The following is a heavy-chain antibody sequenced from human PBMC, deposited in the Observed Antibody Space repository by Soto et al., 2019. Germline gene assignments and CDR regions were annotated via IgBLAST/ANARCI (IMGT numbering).Heavy chain of an antibody. Sequence: TLSLTCEVSGDSISSGDNSWSWVRQPPGKGLEWIGYIYRSGSSFFNPSLRSRLTMSVDTSKNHFSLRLYSVTAADTALYYCVRGLGYCSTTTCSEDWFDPWGPGILVTVSS. CDR2: IYRSGSS. CDR3: VRGLGYCSTTTCSEDWFDP. J-gene: IGHJ5*02. CDR1: GDSISSGDNS. V-gene: IGHV4-30-2*01. D-gene: IGHD2-2*01.